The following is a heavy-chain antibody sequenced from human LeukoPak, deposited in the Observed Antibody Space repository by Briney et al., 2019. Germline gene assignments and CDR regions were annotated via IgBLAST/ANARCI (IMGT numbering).Heavy chain of an antibody. CDR1: GFNISTYG. CDR2: DGSNT. J-gene: IGHJ4*02. V-gene: IGHV3-30*02. CDR3: AKERQLGGTPFDY. Sequence: GGSLRLSCAASGFNISTYGMHWVRQAPGKGLELVAFDGSNTYYADSVKGRFTISRDNSKNTLYLQMNSLRDEDTAVYYCAKERQLGGTPFDYWGQGSLVTVSS. D-gene: IGHD1-26*01.